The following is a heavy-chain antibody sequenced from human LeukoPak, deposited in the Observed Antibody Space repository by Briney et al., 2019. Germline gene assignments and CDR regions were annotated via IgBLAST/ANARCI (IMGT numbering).Heavy chain of an antibody. CDR1: GASISNVDFY. V-gene: IGHV4-30-4*08. CDR2: IYNSGST. J-gene: IGHJ4*02. CDR3: ARLSTTVTRNFDY. Sequence: PSETLSLTCTVSGASISNVDFYWTWIRQAPGKGLEWIGYIYNSGSTHFNPSLKSRVTMSDDTSKNQFSLRLSSVTAADTAVYYCARLSTTVTRNFDYWGQGTLVTVSS. D-gene: IGHD4-17*01.